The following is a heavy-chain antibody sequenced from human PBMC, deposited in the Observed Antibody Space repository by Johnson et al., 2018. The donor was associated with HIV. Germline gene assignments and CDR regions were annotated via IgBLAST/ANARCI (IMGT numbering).Heavy chain of an antibody. Sequence: VQLVESGGGVVQPGRSLRLSCAASGFTFDDHGMSWVRQVPGKGLEWVSGINWNGGSKDYADSVKGRFTISRDNAKNSLYLQMNSLRAEDTALYYCVRGIVVVVAAGRADAFDIWGQGTTVTVSS. D-gene: IGHD2-15*01. V-gene: IGHV3-20*04. CDR3: VRGIVVVVAAGRADAFDI. CDR2: INWNGGSK. CDR1: GFTFDDHG. J-gene: IGHJ3*02.